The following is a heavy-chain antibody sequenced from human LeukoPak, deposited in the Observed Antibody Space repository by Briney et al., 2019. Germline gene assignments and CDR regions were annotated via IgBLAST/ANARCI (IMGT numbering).Heavy chain of an antibody. V-gene: IGHV4-59*08. CDR2: IYYSGST. J-gene: IGHJ6*02. CDR3: ARSGCTNGVCYRGYYYGMDV. D-gene: IGHD2-8*01. CDR1: GGSISSYY. Sequence: PSETLSLTCTVSGGSISSYYWSWIRQPPGKGLEWIGYIYYSGSTNYNPSLKSRFTISVDTSKNQFSLKLRSVAAADRAVYYCARSGCTNGVCYRGYYYGMDVWGQGTTVTVSS.